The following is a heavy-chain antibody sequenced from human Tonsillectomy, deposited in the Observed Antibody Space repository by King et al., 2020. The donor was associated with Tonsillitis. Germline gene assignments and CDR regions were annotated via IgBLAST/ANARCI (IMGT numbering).Heavy chain of an antibody. V-gene: IGHV1-18*04. CDR1: GYTFTSYG. D-gene: IGHD1-26*01. J-gene: IGHJ5*02. CDR2: ISTYNGHT. CDR3: ARETYSGTWSWFDP. Sequence: QLVQSGAEVKRPGASVKLSCKASGYTFTSYGISWVRQAPGQGLEWMGWISTYNGHTNYAQRLQGRVTMTTDIYTSTVYIEMRSLRSEDTAVYYCARETYSGTWSWFDPWGPGTPVTVSS.